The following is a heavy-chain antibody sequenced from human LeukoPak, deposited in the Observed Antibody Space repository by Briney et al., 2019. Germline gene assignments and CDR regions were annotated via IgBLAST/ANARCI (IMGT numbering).Heavy chain of an antibody. D-gene: IGHD4-17*01. CDR3: ARDGHGVPLDY. J-gene: IGHJ4*02. CDR1: GFTFSRHW. Sequence: PGGSLRLSCAASGFTFSRHWMYWARQAPGKGLEWVAVISYDGTEKYYGDSVKGRFTISRDNSKNTLYLQMNSLRAEDTALYYCARDGHGVPLDYWGQGTLVTVSP. CDR2: ISYDGTEK. V-gene: IGHV3-30*03.